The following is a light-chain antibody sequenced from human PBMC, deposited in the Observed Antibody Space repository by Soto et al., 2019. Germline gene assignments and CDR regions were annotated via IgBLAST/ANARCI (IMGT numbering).Light chain of an antibody. Sequence: QSALTRPHSVSGSPGQSVTISCTGTSVDVGAYDFVSWYQQHPGKAPKLLIYVVSGRPSGVPHRFSGSKSGNAASLTISGLQAEDEADYYCSSFTTSHTYVFGTGTKVTVL. CDR1: SVDVGAYDF. J-gene: IGLJ1*01. CDR3: SSFTTSHTYV. V-gene: IGLV2-11*01. CDR2: VVS.